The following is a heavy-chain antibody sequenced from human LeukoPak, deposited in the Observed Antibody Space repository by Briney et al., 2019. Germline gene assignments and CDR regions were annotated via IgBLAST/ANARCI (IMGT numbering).Heavy chain of an antibody. D-gene: IGHD3-10*01. CDR2: IYHSGST. CDR1: GYSISRGYY. CDR3: ARDMVRGRGWFDP. Sequence: SETLSLTCAVSGYSISRGYYWGWIRQPPGKGLEWTGSIYHSGSTYYNPSLKSRVTISVDTSKNQFSLKLSSVTAADTAVYYCARDMVRGRGWFDPWGQGTLVTVSS. J-gene: IGHJ5*02. V-gene: IGHV4-38-2*02.